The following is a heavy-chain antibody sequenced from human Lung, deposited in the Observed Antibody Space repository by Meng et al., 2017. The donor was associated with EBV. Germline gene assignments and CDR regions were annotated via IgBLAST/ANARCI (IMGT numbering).Heavy chain of an antibody. J-gene: IGHJ4*02. V-gene: IGHV1-18*04. CDR2: INVYNGNT. CDR1: GYTFTNYG. CDR3: GRSLHGDSLDY. Sequence: QVQLVQSGAEVKKPGASVKVSCKASGYTFTNYGLTWVRQAPGQGLEWMGWINVYNGNTNHAQKLQGRVTMTTDTSTTTAYLELRSLRYDDTAVYFCGRSLHGDSLDYWGQGTLVTVSS. D-gene: IGHD2-15*01.